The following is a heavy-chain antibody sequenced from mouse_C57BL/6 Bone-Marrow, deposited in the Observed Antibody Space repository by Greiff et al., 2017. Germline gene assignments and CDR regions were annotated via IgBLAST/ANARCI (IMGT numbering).Heavy chain of an antibody. Sequence: VQLQQSGAELARPGASVKLSCKASGYTFTSYGISWVKQRTGQGLEWIGEIYPRSGNTYYNEKFQGKATLTADKSSSTAYMELRSLTSEDAAVYFCARPPFYYVSSPWYFDVWGTGTTVTVSS. D-gene: IGHD1-1*01. CDR2: IYPRSGNT. CDR3: ARPPFYYVSSPWYFDV. CDR1: GYTFTSYG. J-gene: IGHJ1*03. V-gene: IGHV1-81*01.